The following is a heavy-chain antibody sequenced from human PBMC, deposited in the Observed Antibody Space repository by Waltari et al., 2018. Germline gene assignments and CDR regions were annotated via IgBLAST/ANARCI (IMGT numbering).Heavy chain of an antibody. Sequence: EVQLVQSGAEVKKPGATVKISCKVSGYTFTDYYMHWVQQAPGKGLEWMGLVDPEEGETTDAEKFQSRVTLTADTSTDTAYMELSSLRSEDTAVYYCSIVGAPYFDYWGQGTLVTVSS. D-gene: IGHD1-26*01. J-gene: IGHJ4*02. V-gene: IGHV1-69-2*01. CDR1: GYTFTDYY. CDR2: VDPEEGET. CDR3: SIVGAPYFDY.